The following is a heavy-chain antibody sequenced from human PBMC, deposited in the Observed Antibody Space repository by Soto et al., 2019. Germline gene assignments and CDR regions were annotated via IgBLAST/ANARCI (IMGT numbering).Heavy chain of an antibody. D-gene: IGHD1-1*01. Sequence: EVQLLESEGGLVQPGGSLRLSCAASGFTFSTYAMNWVRQAPGNGLEWVSAISGSGGSIHYADSVKGRFTISRDNSKNTLYLQMNSLKDEVTAVYHCVKGYWKGDVWGQGTTVTVSS. J-gene: IGHJ6*02. CDR3: VKGYWKGDV. CDR2: ISGSGGSI. CDR1: GFTFSTYA. V-gene: IGHV3-23*01.